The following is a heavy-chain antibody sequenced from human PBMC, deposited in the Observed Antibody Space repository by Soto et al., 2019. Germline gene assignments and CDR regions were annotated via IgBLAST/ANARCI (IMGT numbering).Heavy chain of an antibody. D-gene: IGHD1-7*01. J-gene: IGHJ4*02. Sequence: KASETLSLTCTVSGGSVSSGSYYWSWIRQPPGKGLEWIGYIYYSGSTYYNPSLKSRVTISVDTSKNQFSLKLSSVTAADTAVYYCARDGRIITGTTNWGQGTLVTVSS. V-gene: IGHV4-30-4*08. CDR1: GGSVSSGSYY. CDR3: ARDGRIITGTTN. CDR2: IYYSGST.